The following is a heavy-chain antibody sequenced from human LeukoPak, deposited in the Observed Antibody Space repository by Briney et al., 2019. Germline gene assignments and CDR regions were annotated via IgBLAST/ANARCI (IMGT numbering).Heavy chain of an antibody. Sequence: GGSLRLSCAASGFTFSSYSMNWVRQAPGKGLEWVSYISSSSSTIYYADSVKGRFTISRDNAKNSLYLQMNSLRAEDTAVYYCALHLIRGTFDYWGQGTLVTVSS. CDR2: ISSSSSTI. CDR3: ALHLIRGTFDY. J-gene: IGHJ4*02. V-gene: IGHV3-48*01. D-gene: IGHD3-10*01. CDR1: GFTFSSYS.